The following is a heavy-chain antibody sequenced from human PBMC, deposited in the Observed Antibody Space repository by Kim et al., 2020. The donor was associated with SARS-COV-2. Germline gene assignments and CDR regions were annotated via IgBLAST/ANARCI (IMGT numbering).Heavy chain of an antibody. D-gene: IGHD3-9*01. CDR2: INSEGDST. Sequence: GGSLRLSCAASGFTFSSSWMNWVRQGPGKGLVWVSRINSEGDSTIYADSVKGRFTISRDNAKNTLYLQMNSLRAEDTAVYYYAILTRWTDTGAIWGQRT. CDR3: AILTRWTDTGAI. V-gene: IGHV3-74*01. CDR1: GFTFSSSW. J-gene: IGHJ3*02.